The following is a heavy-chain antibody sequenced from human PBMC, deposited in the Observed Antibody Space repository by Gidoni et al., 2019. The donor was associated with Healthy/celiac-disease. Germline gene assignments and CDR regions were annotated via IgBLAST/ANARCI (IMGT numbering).Heavy chain of an antibody. D-gene: IGHD2-15*01. CDR2: FDPEDGET. J-gene: IGHJ6*02. CDR1: GYTLTELS. CDR3: ATAGYCSGGSCYPYGMDV. V-gene: IGHV1-24*01. Sequence: VPLVQSGAEVKKPGASVKVSCKVSGYTLTELSMHWVRQAPGKGLEWMGGFDPEDGETIYAQKFQGRVTMTEDTSTDTAYMELSSLRSEDTAVYYCATAGYCSGGSCYPYGMDVWGQGTTVTVSS.